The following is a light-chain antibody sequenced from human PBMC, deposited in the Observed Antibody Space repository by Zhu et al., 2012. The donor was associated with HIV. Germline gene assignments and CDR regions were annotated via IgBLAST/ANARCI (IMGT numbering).Light chain of an antibody. Sequence: EIVLTQSPGTLSLSPGERATLSCRASQSISSRYLAWYQQKPGIPDRFSGSGSGTDFTLTISRLEPEDFAVYYCQQYVTSPPITFGQGTRLEIK. J-gene: IGKJ5*01. CDR1: QSISSRY. CDR3: QQYVTSPPIT. V-gene: IGKV3-20*01.